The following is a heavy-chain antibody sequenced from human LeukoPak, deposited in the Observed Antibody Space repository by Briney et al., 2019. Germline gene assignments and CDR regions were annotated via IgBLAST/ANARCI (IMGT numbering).Heavy chain of an antibody. D-gene: IGHD3-10*01. J-gene: IGHJ4*02. CDR1: GGSISSYY. Sequence: SETLSLTCTVSGGSISSYYWSWIRQPPGKGLGWVGYIHYSVSPNYNPSLKGRVTISVDTSKNQFSLKRSSVTAEDRAVYYCAGTNYLPSLMSRVTISVHASKNQFSLKVSSVPATGTAVYYCARGVLLWFGEQHYFDYWGQGTLVTVCS. V-gene: IGHV4-59*08. CDR3: AGTNYLPSLMSRVTISVHASKNQFSLKVSSVPATGTAVYYCARGVLLWFGEQHYFDY. CDR2: IHYSVSP.